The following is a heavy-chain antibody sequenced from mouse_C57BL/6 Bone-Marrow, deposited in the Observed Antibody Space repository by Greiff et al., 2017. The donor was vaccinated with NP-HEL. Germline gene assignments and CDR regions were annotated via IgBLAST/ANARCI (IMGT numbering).Heavy chain of an antibody. CDR1: GFTFTDYY. D-gene: IGHD2-1*01. J-gene: IGHJ4*01. V-gene: IGHV7-3*01. CDR3: ARCSNYYYAMDY. CDR2: IRNKANGYTT. Sequence: EVKLVESGGGLVQPGGSLSLSCAASGFTFTDYYMSWVRQPPGQALEWLGFIRNKANGYTTEYSASVKGRFTISRDNSQSILYLQMKALRAEDSATYYCARCSNYYYAMDYWGQGTSVTVSS.